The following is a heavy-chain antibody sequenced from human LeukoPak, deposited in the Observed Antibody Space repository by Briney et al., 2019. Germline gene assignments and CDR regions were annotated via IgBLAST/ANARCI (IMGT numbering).Heavy chain of an antibody. Sequence: PSETLSLTCTVSGYSISSGYYWGWIRQPPGKGLEWIGSIYHSGSTYYNPSLKSRVTISVDTSKNQFSLKLSSVTGADTAVYYCARDHKYCTNGVCYPIFDYWGQGTLVTVSS. CDR1: GYSISSGYY. CDR2: IYHSGST. CDR3: ARDHKYCTNGVCYPIFDY. D-gene: IGHD2-8*01. V-gene: IGHV4-38-2*02. J-gene: IGHJ4*02.